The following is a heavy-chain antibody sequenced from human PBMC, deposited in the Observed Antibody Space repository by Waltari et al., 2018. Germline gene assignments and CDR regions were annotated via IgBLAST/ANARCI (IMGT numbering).Heavy chain of an antibody. J-gene: IGHJ4*02. CDR3: ARDRGRGIYLDS. CDR2: IQRSGRT. V-gene: IGHV4-4*02. Sequence: QLQLQESGPGLVKPSGTLSLTCAVSGDSMSNTDWWSLVRQSPGKGVEWIGQIQRSGRTNYNPSFASRVTVSGDTSSNQFSLKVTSATAADTAVYFCARDRGRGIYLDSWGQGTLVTVS. CDR1: GDSMSNTDW. D-gene: IGHD2-15*01.